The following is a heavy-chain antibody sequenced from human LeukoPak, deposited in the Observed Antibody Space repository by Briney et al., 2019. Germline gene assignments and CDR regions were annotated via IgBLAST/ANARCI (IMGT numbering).Heavy chain of an antibody. Sequence: PGGSLRLSCAASGFTFSSYAMHWVRQAPGKGLEWVAVISYDGSNKYYADSVKGRFTISRDNSKNTLYLQMNSLRAEDTAVYYCARSRDYGDYPLYLSYYFDYWGQGTPVTVSS. D-gene: IGHD4-17*01. CDR2: ISYDGSNK. CDR1: GFTFSSYA. J-gene: IGHJ4*02. CDR3: ARSRDYGDYPLYLSYYFDY. V-gene: IGHV3-30-3*01.